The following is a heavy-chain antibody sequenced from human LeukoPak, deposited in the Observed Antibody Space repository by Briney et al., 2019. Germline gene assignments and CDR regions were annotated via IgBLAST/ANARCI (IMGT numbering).Heavy chain of an antibody. Sequence: GGSLRLSCAASGFTFTDYYMSWIRQAPGKGLEWVSYITNSGTTIYYADSVKGRFTISRDNAKNSLYLQMNSLRAEDTAVYYSARDGHYDILTGYFQDWGQGTLVTVSS. CDR3: ARDGHYDILTGYFQD. V-gene: IGHV3-11*01. J-gene: IGHJ1*01. D-gene: IGHD3-9*01. CDR2: ITNSGTTI. CDR1: GFTFTDYY.